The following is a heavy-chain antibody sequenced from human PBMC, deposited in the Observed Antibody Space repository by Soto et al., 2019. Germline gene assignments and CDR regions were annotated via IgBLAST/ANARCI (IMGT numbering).Heavy chain of an antibody. J-gene: IGHJ4*02. CDR3: ARFVRHQLPTIDY. CDR1: GYTFTNYD. Sequence: ASVKVSCKASGYTFTNYDINWVRQATGQGLEWLGWMNPSSGYTGYAQKFQGRVAMTGDTSISTAYMELSSLTSADTAVYYCARFVRHQLPTIDYWGQGALVTVSS. V-gene: IGHV1-8*01. D-gene: IGHD1-26*01. CDR2: MNPSSGYT.